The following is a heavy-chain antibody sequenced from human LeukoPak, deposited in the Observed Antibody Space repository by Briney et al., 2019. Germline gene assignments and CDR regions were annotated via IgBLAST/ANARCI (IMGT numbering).Heavy chain of an antibody. V-gene: IGHV3-21*01. CDR2: ISSSSSYI. D-gene: IGHD6-19*01. CDR1: GFTFSSYS. Sequence: TGGSLRLSCAASGFTFSSYSMNWVRQAPGKGLEWVSSISSSSSYIYYADSVKGRFTISRDNAKNSLYLQMNSLRAEDTAVYYCARDFRDSSGWHELSEYDYWGQGTLVTVSS. CDR3: ARDFRDSSGWHELSEYDY. J-gene: IGHJ4*02.